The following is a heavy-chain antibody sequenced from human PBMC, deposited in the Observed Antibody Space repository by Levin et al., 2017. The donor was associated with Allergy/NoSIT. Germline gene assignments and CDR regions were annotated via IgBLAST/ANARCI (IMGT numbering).Heavy chain of an antibody. CDR1: GFIFRDHY. CDR3: AREGAIAGSALDAFDI. D-gene: IGHD6-13*01. J-gene: IGHJ3*02. CDR2: ISRTSTDT. V-gene: IGHV3-11*05. Sequence: GESLKISCAASGFIFRDHYMSWIRQAPGKGLEWVSCISRTSTDTDYADSVKGRFTISRDNAKNSLYLQMNSLRVEDTAVYYCAREGAIAGSALDAFDIWGQGTTVTVSS.